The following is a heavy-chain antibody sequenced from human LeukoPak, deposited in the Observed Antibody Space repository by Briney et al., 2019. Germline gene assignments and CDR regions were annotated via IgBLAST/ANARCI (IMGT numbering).Heavy chain of an antibody. J-gene: IGHJ4*02. V-gene: IGHV4-34*01. CDR2: INHSGST. Sequence: SETLSLTCAVYGGSFSGYYWSWIRQPPGKGLEWIGEINHSGSTNYNPSLKSRVTISVDTSKNQFSLKLSSVTAADTAVYYCARRPPSLEARYYFDYWGQGTLVTVSS. CDR1: GGSFSGYY. CDR3: ARRPPSLEARYYFDY.